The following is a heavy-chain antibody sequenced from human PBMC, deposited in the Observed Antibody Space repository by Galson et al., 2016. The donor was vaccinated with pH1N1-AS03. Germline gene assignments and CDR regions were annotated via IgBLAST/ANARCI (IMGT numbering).Heavy chain of an antibody. CDR1: GFIISSYS. CDR3: ARRSPWSPVPTFYFDY. J-gene: IGHJ4*02. Sequence: SLRLSCAASGFIISSYSMNWVRQAPGKGLEWVSSISASATDTYYADSVKGRFTISRDNSRDTLYLQMSNLRAEDTAVYYCARRSPWSPVPTFYFDYWGQGTLVTVSS. CDR2: ISASATDT. D-gene: IGHD4/OR15-4a*01. V-gene: IGHV3-23*01.